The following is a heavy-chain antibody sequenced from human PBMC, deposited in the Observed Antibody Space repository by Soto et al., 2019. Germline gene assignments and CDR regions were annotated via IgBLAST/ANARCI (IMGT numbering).Heavy chain of an antibody. V-gene: IGHV1-69*12. J-gene: IGHJ4*02. D-gene: IGHD3-22*01. Sequence: QVQLVQSGAEMKKPGSSVKVSCKASGGTFSSYAISWVRQAPGQGLEWMGGIIPIFGTANYAQKFQGRVTITADESTSTAYMELSSLRSEDTAVYYCARVERPMIVVDSFDYWGQGTLVTVSS. CDR3: ARVERPMIVVDSFDY. CDR1: GGTFSSYA. CDR2: IIPIFGTA.